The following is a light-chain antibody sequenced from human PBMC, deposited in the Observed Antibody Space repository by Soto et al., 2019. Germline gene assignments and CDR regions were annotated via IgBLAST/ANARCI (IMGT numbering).Light chain of an antibody. J-gene: IGLJ2*01. V-gene: IGLV2-11*01. Sequence: QSALTQPPSVSGSPGHSVTISCIGTSSDIGTFNYVSWHQQRPGKAPRLIIYDVFQRPSGVPDRFSASKSGITASLTISGLQAEDEADYYCYSYAAGDSFKFGGGTKLTVL. CDR1: SSDIGTFNY. CDR2: DVF. CDR3: YSYAAGDSFK.